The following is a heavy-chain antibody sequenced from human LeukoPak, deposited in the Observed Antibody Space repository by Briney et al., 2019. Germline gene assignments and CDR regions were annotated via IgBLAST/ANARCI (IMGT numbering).Heavy chain of an antibody. Sequence: SETLSLTCAVSGYSISSGYYWGWIRQPPGKGLEWIGSIYHSGSTYYNPSLKSRVTISVDTSKNQFSLKLSSVTAADTAVYYCARVSLYYDFWSGGPYYYMDVWGKGTTVTVSS. CDR2: IYHSGST. CDR1: GYSISSGYY. J-gene: IGHJ6*03. D-gene: IGHD3-3*01. CDR3: ARVSLYYDFWSGGPYYYMDV. V-gene: IGHV4-38-2*01.